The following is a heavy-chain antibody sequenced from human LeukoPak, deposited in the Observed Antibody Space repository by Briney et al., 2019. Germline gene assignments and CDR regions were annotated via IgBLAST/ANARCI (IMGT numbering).Heavy chain of an antibody. CDR2: MHAKENT. J-gene: IGHJ4*02. CDR3: AKPRTSTVTRATPIDY. Sequence: PGGSLRLSCEASEFSVTTHYMSWVRQAPGRGLEWVSVMHAKENTYYANSVKGRFTISRDTSKNTVYLQMTSLREEDTAVYYCAKPRTSTVTRATPIDYWGQGTLVTVSS. CDR1: EFSVTTHY. D-gene: IGHD4-17*01. V-gene: IGHV3-53*01.